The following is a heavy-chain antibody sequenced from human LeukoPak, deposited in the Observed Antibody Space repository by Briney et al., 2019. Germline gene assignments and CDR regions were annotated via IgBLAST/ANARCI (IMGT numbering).Heavy chain of an antibody. CDR3: ARARILYYYYDSSGTYFDY. CDR1: GGSISSGGYY. D-gene: IGHD3-22*01. V-gene: IGHV4-31*03. CDR2: IYYSGST. J-gene: IGHJ4*02. Sequence: SETLSLTCTVSGGSISSGGYYWSWIRQHPGKGLEWIGYIYYSGSTYYNPSLKSRVTISVDTSKNQFSLKLSSVTAADTAVYYCARARILYYYYDSSGTYFDYWGQGTLVTVSS.